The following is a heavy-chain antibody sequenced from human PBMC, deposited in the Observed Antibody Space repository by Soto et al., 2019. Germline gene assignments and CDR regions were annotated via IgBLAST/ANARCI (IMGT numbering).Heavy chain of an antibody. CDR1: GGSVSSGSYY. V-gene: IGHV4-61*01. CDR2: IYYSGST. Sequence: SSETLSLTCTVSGGSVSSGSYYWSWIRQPPGKGLEWIGYIYYSGSTNYNPSLKSRVTISVDTSKNQFSLKLSSVTAADTAVYYCARGIAVAGSRLGMDVWGQGTTVTVSS. CDR3: ARGIAVAGSRLGMDV. J-gene: IGHJ6*02. D-gene: IGHD6-19*01.